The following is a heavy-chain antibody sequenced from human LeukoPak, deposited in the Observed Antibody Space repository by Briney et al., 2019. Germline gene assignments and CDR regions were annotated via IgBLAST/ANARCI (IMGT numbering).Heavy chain of an antibody. Sequence: PGGSLRLSCAASGFTFSDYYMSWIRQAPGKGLEWVSYISSSGSTIYYADSVKGRFTISRDNSKNTLYLQMNSLRGEDTAVYYCAKDGDTMSGTYYYDMDVWGKGTTVT. D-gene: IGHD1-26*01. CDR1: GFTFSDYY. V-gene: IGHV3-11*04. CDR2: ISSSGSTI. J-gene: IGHJ6*03. CDR3: AKDGDTMSGTYYYDMDV.